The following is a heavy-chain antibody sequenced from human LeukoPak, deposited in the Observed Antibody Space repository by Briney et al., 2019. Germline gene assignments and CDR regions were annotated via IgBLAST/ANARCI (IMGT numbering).Heavy chain of an antibody. CDR3: ARERSSNTWGSFDY. CDR2: ISGSAGTI. CDR1: GFTFSTYV. V-gene: IGHV3-48*03. D-gene: IGHD6-13*01. J-gene: IGHJ4*02. Sequence: GGSLRLSCAASGFTFSTYVVNWVRQSPGKGLEWVSYISGSAGTIYYADSVKRRFTISRDNAKNSVYLQMDSLRAEYTAVYYCARERSSNTWGSFDYWGQGTLVTVSS.